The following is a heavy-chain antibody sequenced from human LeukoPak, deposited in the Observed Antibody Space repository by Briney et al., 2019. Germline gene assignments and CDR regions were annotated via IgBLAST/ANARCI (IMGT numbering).Heavy chain of an antibody. V-gene: IGHV3-30*18. J-gene: IGHJ6*04. D-gene: IGHD3-10*01. Sequence: GGSLRLSCAASGLIFSSYGMHWVRQAPGKGLEWVAVISSVGNNTYYADSVKGRFTISRDNSKNTLYLQMDSLRAEDTAVYYCAKDSGSGRGLYYYGMGVWGKGTTVPVSS. CDR2: ISSVGNNT. CDR3: AKDSGSGRGLYYYGMGV. CDR1: GLIFSSYG.